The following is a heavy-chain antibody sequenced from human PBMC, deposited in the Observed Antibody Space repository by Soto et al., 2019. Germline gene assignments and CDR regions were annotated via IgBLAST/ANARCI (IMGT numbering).Heavy chain of an antibody. Sequence: EVQLLESGGGLVQPGGSLRLSCAASGFTFSSFVMNWVRQAPGKGLEWVSTISPGADVSHYTDSVKGRFTISRDNSRRTLHLQMDSLRVEDAAVYFCVRRAITATTKWGAFDVWGQGTEVTV. D-gene: IGHD1-20*01. CDR1: GFTFSSFV. CDR3: VRRAITATTKWGAFDV. CDR2: ISPGADVS. V-gene: IGHV3-23*01. J-gene: IGHJ3*01.